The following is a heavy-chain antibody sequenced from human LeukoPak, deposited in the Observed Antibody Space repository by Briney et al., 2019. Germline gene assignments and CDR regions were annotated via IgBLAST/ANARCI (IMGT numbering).Heavy chain of an antibody. Sequence: ASVKVSCKVSGYTLTELSMHWVRQAPGKGLEWMGGFDPEDGETIYAQKFQGRDTMTEDTSTDTAYMELSSLRSEDTAVYYCATHERLYYGSGSYSDYWGQGTLVTVSS. J-gene: IGHJ4*02. CDR3: ATHERLYYGSGSYSDY. CDR2: FDPEDGET. CDR1: GYTLTELS. D-gene: IGHD3-10*01. V-gene: IGHV1-24*01.